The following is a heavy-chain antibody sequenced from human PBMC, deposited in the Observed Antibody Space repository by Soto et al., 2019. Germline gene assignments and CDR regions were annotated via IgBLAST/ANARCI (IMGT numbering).Heavy chain of an antibody. CDR3: ERDGYYYGSGSYVRYYGMDV. Sequence: ASVKVSCKASGYTFTSYGISWVRQAPGQGLEWMGWISAYNGNTNYAQKLQGRVTMTTDTYTSTACMELRRLRSDDTAVYYRERDGYYYGSGSYVRYYGMDVWGQGTPVTVSS. V-gene: IGHV1-18*04. J-gene: IGHJ6*02. D-gene: IGHD3-10*01. CDR1: GYTFTSYG. CDR2: ISAYNGNT.